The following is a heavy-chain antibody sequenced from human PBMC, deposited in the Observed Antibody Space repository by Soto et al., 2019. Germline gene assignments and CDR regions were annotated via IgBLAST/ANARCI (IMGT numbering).Heavy chain of an antibody. CDR1: GFTFSSYS. Sequence: PGGSLRLSCAASGFTFSSYSMNWVRQAPGKGLEWVSYISSSSSTIYYADSVRGRFTISRDNAKNSLYLQMNSLSAEDTAVYYCAREHYDFWSGYYPYYYYGMDVWGQGTTVTVSS. CDR3: AREHYDFWSGYYPYYYYGMDV. J-gene: IGHJ6*02. CDR2: ISSSSSTI. V-gene: IGHV3-48*04. D-gene: IGHD3-3*01.